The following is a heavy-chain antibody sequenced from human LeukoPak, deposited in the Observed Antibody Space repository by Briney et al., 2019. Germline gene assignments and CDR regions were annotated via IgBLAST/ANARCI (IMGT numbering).Heavy chain of an antibody. J-gene: IGHJ5*02. V-gene: IGHV5-51*01. CDR2: IYPGDSDT. CDR3: ARSCSGGSCYNNWFDP. CDR1: GYSFTSYW. Sequence: GESLKISCKGSGYSFTSYWIGWVRQMPGKGLEWMGIIYPGDSDTRYSPSFQGQVTISADKSISNAYLQWSSLKASDTAMYYCARSCSGGSCYNNWFDPWGQGTLVTVSS. D-gene: IGHD2-15*01.